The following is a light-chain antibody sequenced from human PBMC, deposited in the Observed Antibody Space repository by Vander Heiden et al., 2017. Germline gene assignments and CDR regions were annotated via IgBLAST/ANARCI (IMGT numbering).Light chain of an antibody. CDR1: SSNIGAGYD. CDR2: GNT. V-gene: IGLV1-40*01. CDR3: QSYDSSLSGYV. J-gene: IGLJ1*01. Sequence: QSVLTQPPSVSGAPGQRVTISCTGRSSNIGAGYDVHWYQQLPVTAPKLLISGNTNRPSGVPDRFSGSKSGTSASLAITGLQAEDEADYYCQSYDSSLSGYVFGTGTEVTVL.